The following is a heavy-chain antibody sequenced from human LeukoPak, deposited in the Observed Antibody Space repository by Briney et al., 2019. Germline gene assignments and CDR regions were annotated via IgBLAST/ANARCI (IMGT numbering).Heavy chain of an antibody. V-gene: IGHV4-34*01. CDR1: GGSISGYY. CDR3: ARAGVGSVSGSGSYDY. Sequence: SETLSLTCTVSGGSISGYYWSWIRQPPGKGLEWIGEINHSGSTNYNPSLKSRVTISVDTSKNQFSLKLSSVTAADTAVYYCARAGVGSVSGSGSYDYWGQGTLVTVSS. J-gene: IGHJ4*02. D-gene: IGHD3-10*01. CDR2: INHSGST.